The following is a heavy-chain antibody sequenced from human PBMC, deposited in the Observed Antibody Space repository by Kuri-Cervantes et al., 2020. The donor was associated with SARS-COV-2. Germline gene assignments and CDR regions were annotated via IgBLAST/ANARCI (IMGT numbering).Heavy chain of an antibody. V-gene: IGHV3-21*01. J-gene: IGHJ4*02. CDR1: GFTFDDYA. D-gene: IGHD6-6*01. CDR3: ARVRMVGSSSVPYYFDY. Sequence: GGSLRLSCAASGFTFDDYAMHWVRQAPGKGLEWVSSISSSSSYIYYADSVKGRFTISRDNAKNSLYLQMNSLRAEDTAVYYCARVRMVGSSSVPYYFDYWGQGTLVTVSS. CDR2: ISSSSSYI.